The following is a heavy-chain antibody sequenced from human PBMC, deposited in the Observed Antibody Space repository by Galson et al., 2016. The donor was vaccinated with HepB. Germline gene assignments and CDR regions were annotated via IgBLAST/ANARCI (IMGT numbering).Heavy chain of an antibody. V-gene: IGHV1-18*01. CDR2: ISAHNGIT. Sequence: SVKVSCKASGYTFSNYGFSWVRQAPGQGLEWMGWISAHNGITKYLQKLQGRVTMTIETSTSTAYMELRSLRSDDTALYYCARDVEGYGMDVWGQGTTVTVSS. CDR3: ARDVEGYGMDV. J-gene: IGHJ6*02. CDR1: GYTFSNYG. D-gene: IGHD3-3*01.